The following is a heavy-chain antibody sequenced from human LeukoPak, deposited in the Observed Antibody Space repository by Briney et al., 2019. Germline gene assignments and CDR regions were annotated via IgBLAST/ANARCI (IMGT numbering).Heavy chain of an antibody. J-gene: IGHJ6*03. V-gene: IGHV3-48*03. Sequence: GSLRLSCAASGFTFSSYEMNWVRQAPGKGLEWVSYISSSGSTIYYADSVKGRFTISRDNTKNSLYLQMNSLRAEDTAVYYCARDKEYSSALYYYYYYYMDVWGKGTTVTVSS. CDR1: GFTFSSYE. CDR2: ISSSGSTI. D-gene: IGHD6-19*01. CDR3: ARDKEYSSALYYYYYYYMDV.